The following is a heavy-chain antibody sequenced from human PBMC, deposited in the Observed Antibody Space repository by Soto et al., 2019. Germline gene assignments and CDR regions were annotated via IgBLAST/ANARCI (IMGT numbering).Heavy chain of an antibody. CDR1: GFTFSSYG. V-gene: IGHV3-30*18. D-gene: IGHD4-17*01. J-gene: IGHJ3*02. CDR3: AKARWRNYGDYSQFDI. Sequence: QVQLVESGGGVVQPGRSLRLSCAASGFTFSSYGMHWVRQAPGKGLEWVAVISYDGSNKYYADSVKGRFTISRDNSKNTLYLQMNSLRAEDTAVYYCAKARWRNYGDYSQFDIWGQGTMVTVSS. CDR2: ISYDGSNK.